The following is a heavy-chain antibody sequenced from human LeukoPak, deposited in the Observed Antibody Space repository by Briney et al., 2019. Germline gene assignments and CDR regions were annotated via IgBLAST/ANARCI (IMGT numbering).Heavy chain of an antibody. V-gene: IGHV4-34*01. CDR3: ARGSLVDTPRKLDY. J-gene: IGHJ4*02. D-gene: IGHD1-26*01. CDR1: GGSFSGYY. CDR2: INHSGST. Sequence: ASETLSLTCAVYGGSFSGYYWSWIRQPPGKGLEWIGEINHSGSTNYNPSLKSRVTISVDTSKNQFSLKLSSVTAAGTAVYYCARGSLVDTPRKLDYWGQGTLVTVSS.